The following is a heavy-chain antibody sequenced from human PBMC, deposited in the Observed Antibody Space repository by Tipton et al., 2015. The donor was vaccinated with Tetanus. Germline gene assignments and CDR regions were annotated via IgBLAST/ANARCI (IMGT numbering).Heavy chain of an antibody. CDR1: GFIFSSYG. Sequence: AASGFIFSSYGIHWVRQAPGKGLEWVAVSWYDGTDKYYADSAKGRFTISRDNSKNTLYLQMNSLRAEDTAVYYCAREADCSGGSRFSGDFDNWGQGTQVTVSS. CDR3: AREADCSGGSRFSGDFDN. V-gene: IGHV3-33*01. CDR2: SWYDGTDK. D-gene: IGHD2-15*01. J-gene: IGHJ4*02.